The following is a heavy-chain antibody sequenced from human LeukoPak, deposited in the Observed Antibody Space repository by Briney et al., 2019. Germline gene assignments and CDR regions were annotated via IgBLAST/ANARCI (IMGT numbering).Heavy chain of an antibody. Sequence: GGSLRLSCTASGYSFSGHWMHWARQLPGKGLVWVSRISPTGSTTSYADSVKGRFTVSRDNAKNTLYLQVNNLRAEDTAVYYCARGPNSNWSGLDFWGQGTLLTVSS. CDR1: GYSFSGHW. CDR2: ISPTGSTT. V-gene: IGHV3-74*01. CDR3: ARGPNSNWSGLDF. D-gene: IGHD6-6*01. J-gene: IGHJ4*02.